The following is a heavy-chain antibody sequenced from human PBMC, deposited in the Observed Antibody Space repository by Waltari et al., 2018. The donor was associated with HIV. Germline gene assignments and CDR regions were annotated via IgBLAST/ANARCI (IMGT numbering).Heavy chain of an antibody. CDR2: VYSSGST. J-gene: IGHJ6*02. CDR1: GGSVSRGIYY. D-gene: IGHD2-15*01. V-gene: IGHV4-61*01. CDR3: ARDCSGGSCYPPNYYYYYGLDV. Sequence: QVQLLESGPGLVKPSETLSLTCTVSGGSVSRGIYYWTWIRQTQGKGLEWIGYVYSSGSTNYNPSLKSRVTISIDTSKNQISLKLKSVTAADTAVYFCARDCSGGSCYPPNYYYYYGLDVWGQGTTVTVSS.